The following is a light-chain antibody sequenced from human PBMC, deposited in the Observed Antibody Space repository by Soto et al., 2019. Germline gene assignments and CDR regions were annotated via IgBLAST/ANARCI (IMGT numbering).Light chain of an antibody. CDR2: GAS. CDR3: QHYNNWPPWT. V-gene: IGKV3-15*01. CDR1: QSVSSN. J-gene: IGKJ1*01. Sequence: EIEMTQSPATLSLSPGERATLYCWASQSVSSNLAWYQQKPGQAPRLLIYGASTRVTGVPARFSGSGSGTVFILIISSLQSEDFAVYYCQHYNNWPPWTFGQGTKVEIK.